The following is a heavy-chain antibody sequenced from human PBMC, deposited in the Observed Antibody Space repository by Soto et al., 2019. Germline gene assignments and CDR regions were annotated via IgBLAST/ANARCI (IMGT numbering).Heavy chain of an antibody. Sequence: QLQLQESGPGLVKPSETLSLTCTVSGGSISSSDFYWGWLRQPPGKGLDFIGSMYYSGTTYYNPSLNDRITITVATSKTQFSLKLKSVTAADTAVYYCELVDSPGNWFDPWGQGALVTVSS. V-gene: IGHV4-39*03. CDR3: ELVDSPGNWFDP. CDR1: GGSISSSDFY. J-gene: IGHJ5*02. CDR2: MYYSGTT. D-gene: IGHD5-12*01.